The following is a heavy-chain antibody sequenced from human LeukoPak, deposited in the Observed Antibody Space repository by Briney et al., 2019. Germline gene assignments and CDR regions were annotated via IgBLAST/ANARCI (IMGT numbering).Heavy chain of an antibody. CDR3: AKSPRGVDGGRYFDY. D-gene: IGHD2-21*01. CDR2: ISGSGGST. J-gene: IGHJ4*02. Sequence: GGSLRLSCAASGFTVSSNYMSWVRQAPGKGLEWVSAISGSGGSTYYADTVKGRFTISRDNSKNTLYLQMNSLRAEDTAVYYCAKSPRGVDGGRYFDYWGQGTRSPSPQ. V-gene: IGHV3-23*01. CDR1: GFTVSSNY.